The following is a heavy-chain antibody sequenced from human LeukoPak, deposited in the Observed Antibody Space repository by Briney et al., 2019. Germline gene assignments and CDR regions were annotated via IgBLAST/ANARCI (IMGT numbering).Heavy chain of an antibody. V-gene: IGHV4-30-4*01. CDR1: GGSISSGDYY. CDR2: IYYSGST. J-gene: IGHJ3*02. Sequence: KPSETLSLTCTVSGGSISSGDYYWSWIRQPPGKGLEWIGYIYYSGSTYYNPSLKSRVTISVDTSKNQFSLKLSSVTAADTAVYYCARGPAATPYDAFGIWGQGTMVTVSS. D-gene: IGHD2-15*01. CDR3: ARGPAATPYDAFGI.